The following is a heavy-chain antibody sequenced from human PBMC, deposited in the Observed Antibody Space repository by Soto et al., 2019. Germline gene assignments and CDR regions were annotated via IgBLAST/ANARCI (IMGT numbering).Heavy chain of an antibody. Sequence: GGSLRLSCAASGFSLSGYSMHWVRQAPGKGLDWVAVIQHDASTIYYADSVKGRFTISRDNSKNTLYLQMNDLTAEDTALYYCVKVGWGYSFGNGLDDWGQGTTVTVS. CDR1: GFSLSGYS. CDR2: IQHDASTI. V-gene: IGHV3-30-3*01. CDR3: VKVGWGYSFGNGLDD. J-gene: IGHJ6*02. D-gene: IGHD5-18*01.